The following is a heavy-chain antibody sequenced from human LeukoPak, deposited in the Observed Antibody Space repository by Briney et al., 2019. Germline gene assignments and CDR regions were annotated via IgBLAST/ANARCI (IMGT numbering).Heavy chain of an antibody. CDR2: MNPNSGNT. V-gene: IGHV1-8*01. D-gene: IGHD2-2*01. J-gene: IGHJ4*02. CDR3: ARGRQCRNGKGSTSCYFFVY. CDR1: GYTFTSYD. Sequence: GASVKVSCKASGYTFTSYDINWVRQATGQGLEWMGWMNPNSGNTGYAQKFQGRVTMTRNTSISTAYMELSSLRSEDTAVYYCARGRQCRNGKGSTSCYFFVYWGQGTLVTVSS.